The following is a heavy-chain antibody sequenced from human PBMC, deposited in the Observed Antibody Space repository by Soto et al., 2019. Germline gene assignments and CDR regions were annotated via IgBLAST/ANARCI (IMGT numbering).Heavy chain of an antibody. V-gene: IGHV1-46*01. CDR1: GYTFTSYY. CDR3: AREGVAPYYYYGMDV. CDR2: INPSGGST. Sequence: ASVKVSCKASGYTFTSYYMHWVRRAPGQGLEWMGIINPSGGSTSYAQKFQGRVTMTRDTSTSTVYMELSSLRSEDTAVYYCAREGVAPYYYYGMDVWGQGTPVTVSS. J-gene: IGHJ6*02. D-gene: IGHD5-12*01.